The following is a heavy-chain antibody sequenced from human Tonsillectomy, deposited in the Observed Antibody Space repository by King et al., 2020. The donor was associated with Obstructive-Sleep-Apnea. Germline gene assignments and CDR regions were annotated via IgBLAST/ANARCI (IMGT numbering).Heavy chain of an antibody. D-gene: IGHD4-17*01. CDR3: EKDTGHDYGDYGSGMDV. V-gene: IGHV3-9*01. J-gene: IGHJ6*02. CDR1: GFTFDDYA. Sequence: VQLVESGGGLVQPGRSLRLSCAASGFTFDDYAMHWVRQAPGKGLEWVSVLSWNSGNIGYADSVKGRFTISRDNAKNSLYLQMNSLRAEDTALYYCEKDTGHDYGDYGSGMDVWGQGTTVTVSS. CDR2: LSWNSGNI.